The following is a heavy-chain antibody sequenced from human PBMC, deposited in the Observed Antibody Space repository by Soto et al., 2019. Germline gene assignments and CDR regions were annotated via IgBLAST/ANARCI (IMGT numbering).Heavy chain of an antibody. Sequence: ASVKVSCKASGYTFTSYYMHWVRQAPGQGLEWMGIINPNNGSTNYAQKLQGRVTMTRDTSTSTAYMELRSLRSEDTAVYYCGREGSSGRYDYWGQGTLVTVSP. J-gene: IGHJ4*02. D-gene: IGHD6-19*01. CDR3: GREGSSGRYDY. V-gene: IGHV1-46*01. CDR2: INPNNGST. CDR1: GYTFTSYY.